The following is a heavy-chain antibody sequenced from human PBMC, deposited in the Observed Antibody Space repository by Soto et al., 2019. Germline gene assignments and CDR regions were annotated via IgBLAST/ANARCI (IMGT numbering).Heavy chain of an antibody. Sequence: GSLRLSCAASGFTFSSYGMHWVRQAPGKGLEWVAVIWYDGSNKYYADSVKGRFTISRDNSKNTLYLQMNSLRAEDTAVYYCARSLIEAATGWFDPWGEGTLVTVFS. V-gene: IGHV3-33*01. CDR2: IWYDGSNK. CDR3: ARSLIEAATGWFDP. D-gene: IGHD6-13*01. J-gene: IGHJ5*02. CDR1: GFTFSSYG.